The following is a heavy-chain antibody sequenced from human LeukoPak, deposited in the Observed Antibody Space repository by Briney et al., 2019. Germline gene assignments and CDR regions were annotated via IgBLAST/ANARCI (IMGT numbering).Heavy chain of an antibody. CDR3: AREIAAAGTRWFDP. CDR2: ISSSSYI. V-gene: IGHV3-21*01. Sequence: PGGSLRLSCAASGFTFSSYSMNWVRQAPGKGLEWVSPISSSSYIYYADSVKGRFTISRDNAKNSLYLQMNSLRAEDTAVYYCAREIAAAGTRWFDPWGQGTLVTVSS. CDR1: GFTFSSYS. J-gene: IGHJ5*02. D-gene: IGHD6-13*01.